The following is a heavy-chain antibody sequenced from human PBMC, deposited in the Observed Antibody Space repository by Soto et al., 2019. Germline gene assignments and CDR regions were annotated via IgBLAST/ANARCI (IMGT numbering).Heavy chain of an antibody. V-gene: IGHV4-4*07. CDR1: GASISGFY. J-gene: IGHJ5*02. CDR3: VRDGTKTLRDWFDP. CDR2: IYATGTT. D-gene: IGHD1-1*01. Sequence: ETLSLTCTVSGASISGFYWSWIRKSAGKGLEWIGRIYATGTTDYNPSLKSRVMMSVDMSKKQFSLKLRSVTAADTAVYYCVRDGTKTLRDWFDPWGQGISVTVSS.